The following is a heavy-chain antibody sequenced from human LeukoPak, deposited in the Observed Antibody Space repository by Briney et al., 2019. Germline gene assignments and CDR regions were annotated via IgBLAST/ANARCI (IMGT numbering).Heavy chain of an antibody. J-gene: IGHJ4*02. CDR1: GFTFSSYE. CDR2: ISSSGSTI. V-gene: IGHV3-48*03. D-gene: IGHD3-10*01. CDR3: ARGSWAVRRGLWFGELFPNRFDY. Sequence: GGSLRLSCAASGFTFSSYEMNWVRQAPGKGLEWVSYISSSGSTIYYADSVKGRFTISRDNAKNSLYLQMNSLRAEDTAVYYCARGSWAVRRGLWFGELFPNRFDYWGQGTLVTVSS.